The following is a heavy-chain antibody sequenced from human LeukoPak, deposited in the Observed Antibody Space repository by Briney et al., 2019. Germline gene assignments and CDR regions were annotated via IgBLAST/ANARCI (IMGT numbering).Heavy chain of an antibody. J-gene: IGHJ6*02. Sequence: GGSLRLPCAASGFTFSSYGMHWVRQAPGKGLEWVAVISYDGSNRYYADSVKGRFTISRDNSKNTLYLQMNSLRAEDTAVYYCAKASGSSGWYEGMDAWGQGTTVTVSS. CDR3: AKASGSSGWYEGMDA. D-gene: IGHD6-19*01. V-gene: IGHV3-30*18. CDR1: GFTFSSYG. CDR2: ISYDGSNR.